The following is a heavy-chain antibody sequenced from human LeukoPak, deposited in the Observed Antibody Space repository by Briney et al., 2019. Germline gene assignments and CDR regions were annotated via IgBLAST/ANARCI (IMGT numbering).Heavy chain of an antibody. CDR3: AREKRGYNYDVFDS. CDR1: GDSVSNNSAA. D-gene: IGHD5-18*01. Sequence: SQTLSLTCAISGDSVSNNSAAWNWIRQSPSRGLEWLGRTYYRSQWYNHYAAAVKGRVNINSDTSKNQFSLQLNSVTPEDTAVYYYAREKRGYNYDVFDSWGQGTLVAVSS. V-gene: IGHV6-1*01. CDR2: TYYRSQWYN. J-gene: IGHJ4*02.